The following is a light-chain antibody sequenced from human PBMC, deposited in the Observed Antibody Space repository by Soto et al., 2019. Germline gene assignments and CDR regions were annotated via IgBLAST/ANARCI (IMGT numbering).Light chain of an antibody. CDR1: QSVTTY. J-gene: IGKJ4*01. CDR3: QQRYTWLT. V-gene: IGKV3-11*01. CDR2: DAS. Sequence: EIVLTQSPATLSLSPGERATLSCRASQSVTTYLAWYQQKPGQAPRLLIYDASDRASGIPAKFSGSGAGTAFTITISSLEPEDFAVYYGQQRYTWLTFGGGTKVEIK.